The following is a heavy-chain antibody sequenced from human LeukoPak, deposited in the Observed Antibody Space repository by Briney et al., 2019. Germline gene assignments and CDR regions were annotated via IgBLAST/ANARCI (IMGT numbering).Heavy chain of an antibody. V-gene: IGHV1-69*13. D-gene: IGHD3-10*01. CDR1: GGTFSSYA. CDR3: ASRDGSGTYRDY. Sequence: ASVKVSCKASGGTFSSYAISWVRQAPGQGLEWMGGIIPIFGTANYAQKFQSRVTITADESTSTAYMELSSLRSEDTAVYYCASRDGSGTYRDYWGQGTLVTVSS. CDR2: IIPIFGTA. J-gene: IGHJ4*02.